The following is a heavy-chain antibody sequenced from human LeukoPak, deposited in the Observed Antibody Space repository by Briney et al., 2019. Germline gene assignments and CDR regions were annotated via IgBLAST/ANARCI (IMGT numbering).Heavy chain of an antibody. CDR3: ARGLVAVAATLDY. V-gene: IGHV3-64*01. Sequence: PGGSLRLSCAASGFTFSSYAMHWVRQAPGKGLEYVSAISSNGGSTYYANSVKGRFTISRDNSKNTLYLQMGSLRAEDMAVYYCARGLVAVAATLDYWGQGTLVTVSS. D-gene: IGHD6-19*01. CDR1: GFTFSSYA. J-gene: IGHJ4*02. CDR2: ISSNGGST.